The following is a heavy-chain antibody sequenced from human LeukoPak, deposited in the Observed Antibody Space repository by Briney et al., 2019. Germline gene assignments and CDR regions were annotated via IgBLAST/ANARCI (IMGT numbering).Heavy chain of an antibody. CDR3: ARARAVITFGGVIANGWFDP. J-gene: IGHJ5*02. V-gene: IGHV4-59*11. Sequence: PSETLSLTCTVSGDSMNGLSWSWIRQSPGKGLEWIAYIYDTGNTNTSPSLKSRVTLSVDTSKKQFSLRLSSVTAADTAVYYCARARAVITFGGVIANGWFDPWGQGTLVTVSS. CDR2: IYDTGNT. D-gene: IGHD3-16*02. CDR1: GDSMNGLS.